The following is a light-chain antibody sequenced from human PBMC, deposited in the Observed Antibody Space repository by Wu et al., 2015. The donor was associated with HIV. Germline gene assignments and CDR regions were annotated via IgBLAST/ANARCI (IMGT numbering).Light chain of an antibody. CDR1: QSISNW. CDR3: QQYNSDSWT. J-gene: IGKJ1*01. CDR2: KAS. Sequence: DIQLTQSPPTLSASVGDRVTITCLASQSISNWLAWYQQKPGKAPKLLIYKASTLEGGVPSRFSGSGSGTEFTLTISSLQPDDFANYYCQQYNSDSWTFGQGTKLEVK. V-gene: IGKV1-5*03.